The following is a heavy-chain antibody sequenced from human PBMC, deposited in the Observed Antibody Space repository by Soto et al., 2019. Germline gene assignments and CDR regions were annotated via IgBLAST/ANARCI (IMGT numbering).Heavy chain of an antibody. CDR2: MNPNSGNT. J-gene: IGHJ3*02. CDR3: ARAPDYYDSSGYYYEPQGAAFDI. D-gene: IGHD3-22*01. Sequence: GASVKVSCKASGYTFPSYDINWVRQATGQGLEWMGWMNPNSGNTGYAQKFQGRVTMTRNTSISTAYMELSSLRSEDTAVYYCARAPDYYDSSGYYYEPQGAAFDIWGQGTMVTVSS. CDR1: GYTFPSYD. V-gene: IGHV1-8*01.